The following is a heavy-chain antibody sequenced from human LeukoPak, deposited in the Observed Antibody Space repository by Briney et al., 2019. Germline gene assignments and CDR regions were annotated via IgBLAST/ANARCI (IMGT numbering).Heavy chain of an antibody. CDR3: ARTVPAAMSSNWFDP. V-gene: IGHV1-69*13. CDR2: IIPIFGTA. CDR1: GGTFSSYA. Sequence: SVKVSCTASGGTFSSYAISWVRQAPGQGLEWMGGIIPIFGTANYAQKFQGRVTITADESTSTAYMELSSLRSEDTAVYYCARTVPAAMSSNWFDPWGQGTLVTVSS. J-gene: IGHJ5*02. D-gene: IGHD2-2*01.